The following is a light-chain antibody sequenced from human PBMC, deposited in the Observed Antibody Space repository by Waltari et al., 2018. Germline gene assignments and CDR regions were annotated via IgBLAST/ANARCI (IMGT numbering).Light chain of an antibody. CDR1: SGDVGTYNL. Sequence: QSTLTQPAPVSGSLGQSITLSCIGTSGDVGTYNLLSWYQQHPGQAPKFMIYGVKKRPSGVSNRFSGSKSGNTASLTISGLQGEDEAIYFCSSYAAYNTVIFGGGTKVTVL. CDR3: SSYAAYNTVI. V-gene: IGLV2-23*02. J-gene: IGLJ2*01. CDR2: GVK.